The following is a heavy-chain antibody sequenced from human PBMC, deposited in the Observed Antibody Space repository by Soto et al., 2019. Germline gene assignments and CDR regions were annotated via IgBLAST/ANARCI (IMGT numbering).Heavy chain of an antibody. D-gene: IGHD6-19*01. CDR3: AKNRNTGVAGTSCWFGP. J-gene: IGHJ5*02. CDR2: ISVSGDTT. CDR1: GFTFSNYD. V-gene: IGHV3-23*01. Sequence: EGQLLESGGGLLQPGGSLRLSCAASGFTFSNYDMGWVRQAPGKGLQWVPAISVSGDTTYYADSVKGRFTISRDNSKNTLYPQMNTLRAEDTAVYYCAKNRNTGVAGTSCWFGPWGQGTLVTVSS.